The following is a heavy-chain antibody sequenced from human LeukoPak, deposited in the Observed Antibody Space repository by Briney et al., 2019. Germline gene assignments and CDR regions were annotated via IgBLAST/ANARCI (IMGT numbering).Heavy chain of an antibody. D-gene: IGHD1-26*01. J-gene: IGHJ3*02. V-gene: IGHV4-30-4*08. CDR2: IYYSGST. CDR3: ARPDSGSYGTSEAFDI. Sequence: SQTLSLTRTVSGGSISSGDYYWSWIRQPPGKGLEWIGYIYYSGSTYYNPSLKSRVTISVDTSKNQFSLKLSSVTAADTAVYYCARPDSGSYGTSEAFDIWGQGTMVTVSS. CDR1: GGSISSGDYY.